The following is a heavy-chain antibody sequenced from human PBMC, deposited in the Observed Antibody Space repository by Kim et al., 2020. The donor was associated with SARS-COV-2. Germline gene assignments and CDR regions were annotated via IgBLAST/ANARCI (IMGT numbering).Heavy chain of an antibody. CDR3: ARTTGGYTGYDYFDF. CDR1: GGTFRHYA. V-gene: IGHV1-69*13. CDR2: IIHMFGTA. Sequence: SVKVSCKASGGTFRHYAISWVRQAPGQGLEWMGGIIHMFGTAKYAQKFQGRVMISADESTSTGYMELSSLRSDDTGVYYCARTTGGYTGYDYFDFWGQGTLVTVSS. D-gene: IGHD5-12*01. J-gene: IGHJ4*02.